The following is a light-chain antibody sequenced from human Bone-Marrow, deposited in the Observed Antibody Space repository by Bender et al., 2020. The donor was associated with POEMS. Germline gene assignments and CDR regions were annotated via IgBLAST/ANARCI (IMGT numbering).Light chain of an antibody. CDR1: SNDIGGYNY. J-gene: IGLJ3*02. CDR3: IAYTGYSLWV. V-gene: IGLV2-14*03. Sequence: QSALTQPASVSGSPGQSITISCTGTSNDIGGYNYVSWYQQHPNKAPRLIIYDVSNRPSGVSDRFSGSKSGNTASLTISGLQAQDEADYYCIAYTGYSLWVFGGGTKLTVL. CDR2: DVS.